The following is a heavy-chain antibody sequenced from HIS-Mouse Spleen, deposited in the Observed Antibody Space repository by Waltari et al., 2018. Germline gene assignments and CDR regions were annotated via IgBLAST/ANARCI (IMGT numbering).Heavy chain of an antibody. D-gene: IGHD6-13*01. CDR3: AREIPYSSSWYDWYFDL. CDR2: IYYSGST. Sequence: QLQLQESGPGLVKPSETLSPPCTVPGGSISSSSYSWGWIRQPPGKGLEWIGSIYYSGSTYYNPSLKSRVTISVDTSKNQFSLKLSSVTAADTAVYYCAREIPYSSSWYDWYFDLWGRGTLVTVSS. J-gene: IGHJ2*01. V-gene: IGHV4-39*07. CDR1: GGSISSSSYS.